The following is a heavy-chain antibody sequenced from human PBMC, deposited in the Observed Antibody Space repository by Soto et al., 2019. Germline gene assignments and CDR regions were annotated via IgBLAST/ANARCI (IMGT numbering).Heavy chain of an antibody. J-gene: IGHJ6*02. CDR2: ISYDGSNK. CDR3: AKDRYGGSSWYPDYYYYYGMDV. V-gene: IGHV3-30*18. Sequence: GGSLRLSCAASGFTFSSYGMHWVRQAPGKGLKWVAVISYDGSNKYYADSVKGRFTISRDNSKNTLYLQMNSLRAEDTAVYYCAKDRYGGSSWYPDYYYYYGMDVWGQGTTVTVSS. CDR1: GFTFSSYG. D-gene: IGHD6-13*01.